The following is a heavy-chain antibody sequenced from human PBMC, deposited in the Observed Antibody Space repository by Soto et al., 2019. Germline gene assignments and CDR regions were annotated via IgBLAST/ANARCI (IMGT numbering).Heavy chain of an antibody. V-gene: IGHV4-59*01. Sequence: SETLSLTCTVSGGSITSSYWSWIRRPPGKGLEWIAYIYDTGISGYTPSTSYNPSLKSRVTMSVDTSKSQFSLKLTSVTAADTAVYYCARGDDAFFYYGLDVWGQGIQVTVSS. CDR3: ARGDDAFFYYGLDV. CDR1: GGSITSSY. CDR2: IYDTGISGYTPST. J-gene: IGHJ6*02. D-gene: IGHD1-1*01.